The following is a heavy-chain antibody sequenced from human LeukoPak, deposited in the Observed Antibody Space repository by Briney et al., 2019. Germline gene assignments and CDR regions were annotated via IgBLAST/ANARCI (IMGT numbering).Heavy chain of an antibody. Sequence: ASVKVSCKASGYTFTGYYMHWVRQAPGQGLEWMGWINPNSGGTNYAQKFQGRVTMTRDTSISTAYMELSRLRSDDTAVYYCARDRGFGEGAFDYWGQGTLVTVSS. CDR1: GYTFTGYY. D-gene: IGHD3-10*01. J-gene: IGHJ4*02. V-gene: IGHV1-2*02. CDR3: ARDRGFGEGAFDY. CDR2: INPNSGGT.